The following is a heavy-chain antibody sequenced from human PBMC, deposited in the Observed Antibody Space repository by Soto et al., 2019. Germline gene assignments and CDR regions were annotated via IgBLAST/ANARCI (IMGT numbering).Heavy chain of an antibody. D-gene: IGHD2-2*01. CDR2: IIPIFGTA. Sequence: QVQLVQSGAEVKKPGSSVKVSCKASGGTFSSYAISWVRQAPGQGLEWMGGIIPIFGTANYAQKFQGRVTITADESTSTAYMELSSLRSEDTAVYYCVSLPAAIGYYYYGMDVWGQGTTVTVSS. J-gene: IGHJ6*02. V-gene: IGHV1-69*12. CDR3: VSLPAAIGYYYYGMDV. CDR1: GGTFSSYA.